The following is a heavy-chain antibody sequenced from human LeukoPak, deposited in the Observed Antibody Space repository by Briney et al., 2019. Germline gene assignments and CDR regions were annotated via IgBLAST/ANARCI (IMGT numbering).Heavy chain of an antibody. Sequence: NPSETLSLTCAVYGGSFSGYYWSWIRQPPGKGLEWIGEINHSGSTNYNPSLKSRVTISVDTSKNQFSLKLSSVTAADTAVYYCARGRGGNSIDYYGMDVWGQGTTVTVSS. CDR3: ARGRGGNSIDYYGMDV. CDR2: INHSGST. J-gene: IGHJ6*02. V-gene: IGHV4-34*01. CDR1: GGSFSGYY. D-gene: IGHD4-23*01.